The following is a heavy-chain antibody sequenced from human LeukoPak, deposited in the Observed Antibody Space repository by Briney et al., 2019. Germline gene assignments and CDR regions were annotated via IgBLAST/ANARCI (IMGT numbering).Heavy chain of an antibody. CDR1: GFTFSSHN. D-gene: IGHD6-19*01. Sequence: GGSLRLSCAASGFTFSSHNMIWVRQAPGKGLEWVSSISSSSSYIYYADSVKGRFTISRHNAKNSLYLQMNSLRVEDTAVYYCARDSGGWSNWFDPWGQGTLVTVSS. J-gene: IGHJ5*02. V-gene: IGHV3-21*01. CDR2: ISSSSSYI. CDR3: ARDSGGWSNWFDP.